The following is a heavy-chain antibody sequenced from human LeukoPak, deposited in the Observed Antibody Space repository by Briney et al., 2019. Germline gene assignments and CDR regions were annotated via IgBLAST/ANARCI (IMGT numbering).Heavy chain of an antibody. J-gene: IGHJ4*02. CDR2: ISAYNGNT. CDR1: GYTFTSYG. CDR3: ARDRAYITMVRGVIITKDY. D-gene: IGHD3-10*01. V-gene: IGHV1-18*01. Sequence: GASVKVSCKASGYTFTSYGISWVRQAPGQGLEWMGWISAYNGNTNYAQKLQGRVTMTTDTSTSTAYMELRSLRSDDTAVYYCARDRAYITMVRGVIITKDYWGQGTLVTVSS.